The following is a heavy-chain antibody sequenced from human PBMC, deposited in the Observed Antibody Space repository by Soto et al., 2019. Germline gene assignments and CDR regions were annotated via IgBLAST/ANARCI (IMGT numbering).Heavy chain of an antibody. D-gene: IGHD2-21*02. J-gene: IGHJ6*02. CDR1: GFTFSDYD. CDR3: ARDSAVTAIPSYYGMDV. Sequence: GGSLRLSCAASGFTFSDYDMSWIRQAPGKGLGWVSYISGSSSYTNYADSVKGRFTISRDYAKNSLYLQMNSLRAEGTAVYYCARDSAVTAIPSYYGMDVWGQGTTVTVSS. V-gene: IGHV3-11*06. CDR2: ISGSSSYT.